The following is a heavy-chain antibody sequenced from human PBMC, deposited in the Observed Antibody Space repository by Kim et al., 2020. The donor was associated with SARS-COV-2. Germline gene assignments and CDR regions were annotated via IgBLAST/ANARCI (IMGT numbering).Heavy chain of an antibody. CDR3: ARRATVTRGGYFDS. D-gene: IGHD4-17*01. J-gene: IGHJ4*02. Sequence: PSFQGQVTISADKSISTAYLQWRSLKASDTAIYYCARRATVTRGGYFDSWGQGTLVTVSS. V-gene: IGHV5-51*01.